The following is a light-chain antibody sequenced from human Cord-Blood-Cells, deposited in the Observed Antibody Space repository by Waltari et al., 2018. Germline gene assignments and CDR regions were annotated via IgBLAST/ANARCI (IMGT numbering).Light chain of an antibody. CDR2: WAS. CDR3: QQYYSTPIT. J-gene: IGKJ5*01. CDR1: QSVLYSSNNKNY. V-gene: IGKV4-1*01. Sequence: DFVMTQSPDSLAVSLGERATINGKSSQSVLYSSNNKNYLAWYQQKPGQPPKLLIYWASTRESGVPDRFSGSGSGTDFTLTISSLQAEDVAVYYCQQYYSTPITCGQGTRLEIK.